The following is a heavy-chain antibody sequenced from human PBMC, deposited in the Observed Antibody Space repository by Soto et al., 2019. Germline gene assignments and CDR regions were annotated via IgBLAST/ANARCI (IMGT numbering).Heavy chain of an antibody. Sequence: CRTSATTFRRYYVHGLRHVPGQGLEWMGIINPSGGSTSYAQKFQGRVTMTRDKSTSTVYMELSSLRSEDTAVYYCARSPGDLSSGMDVRGPVTTVTVS. CDR2: INPSGGST. J-gene: IGHJ6*02. V-gene: IGHV1-46*01. CDR1: ATTFRRYY. CDR3: ARSPGDLSSGMDV. D-gene: IGHD4-17*01.